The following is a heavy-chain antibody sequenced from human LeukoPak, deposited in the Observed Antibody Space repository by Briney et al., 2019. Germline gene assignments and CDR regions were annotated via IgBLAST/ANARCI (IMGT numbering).Heavy chain of an antibody. Sequence: GGSLRLSCVASGFSFSDYGMHWVRQAPGKGLEWLGVLSYDGNKKSYGDSVKGRFTISRDNSKNTLYLEISSLRSEDTAVYYCARDGGRQQFEHYFDSWGQGTLVAVSS. D-gene: IGHD4-23*01. J-gene: IGHJ4*01. CDR2: LSYDGNKK. V-gene: IGHV3-30*03. CDR1: GFSFSDYG. CDR3: ARDGGRQQFEHYFDS.